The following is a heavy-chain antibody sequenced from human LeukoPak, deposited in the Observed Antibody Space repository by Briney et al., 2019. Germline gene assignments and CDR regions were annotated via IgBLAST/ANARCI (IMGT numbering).Heavy chain of an antibody. V-gene: IGHV3-7*03. CDR3: ARIRSGTHDNYYYYGMDV. CDR2: IKQDGSEK. Sequence: PGGSLRLSCAASGFTFSSYWMSWVRQAPGKGLEWVANIKQDGSEKYYVDSVKGRFTISRDNAKNSLYLQMNSLRAEDTAVYYCARIRSGTHDNYYYYGMDVWGQGTTVTVSS. CDR1: GFTFSSYW. D-gene: IGHD3-16*01. J-gene: IGHJ6*02.